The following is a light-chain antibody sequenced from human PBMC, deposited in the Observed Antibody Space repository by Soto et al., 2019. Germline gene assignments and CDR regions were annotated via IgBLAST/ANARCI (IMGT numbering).Light chain of an antibody. V-gene: IGKV3-20*01. J-gene: IGKJ1*01. CDR1: QSVSSSY. CDR3: QQYGSSPT. CDR2: GAS. Sequence: EIVLTQSPGTLSLSPGERATLSCRASQSVSSSYLAWYQQKPGQTPRLIIYGASGRADGIPHRFSGSGFGTDFTLTISRLEPEDFAVYYCQQYGSSPTFGQGTKVDIK.